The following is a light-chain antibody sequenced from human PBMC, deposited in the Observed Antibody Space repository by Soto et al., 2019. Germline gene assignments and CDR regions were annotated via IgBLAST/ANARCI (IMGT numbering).Light chain of an antibody. CDR1: QSFRSNY. CDR3: QQYGNSPPT. Sequence: EIVLTQSPGTLSLSPGERATLSCRASQSFRSNYLAWYQRKPGQAPRLLIYGASSRATGIPDRFSGSGSGTDFTLTISRLEPEDFAVYYCQQYGNSPPTFGQGTKVDIK. V-gene: IGKV3-20*01. CDR2: GAS. J-gene: IGKJ1*01.